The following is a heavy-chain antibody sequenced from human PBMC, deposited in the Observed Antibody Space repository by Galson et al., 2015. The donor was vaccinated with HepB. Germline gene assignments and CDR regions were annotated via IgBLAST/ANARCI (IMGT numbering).Heavy chain of an antibody. CDR1: GFTFSDYY. J-gene: IGHJ4*02. CDR3: AREQVLRFLEWAPIDY. Sequence: SLRLSCAASGFTFSDYYMSWIRQAPGKGLEWVSYISSSGSTIYYADSVKGRFTISRDNAKNSLYLQMNSLRAEDTAVYYCAREQVLRFLEWAPIDYWGQGTLVTVSS. V-gene: IGHV3-11*01. CDR2: ISSSGSTI. D-gene: IGHD3-3*01.